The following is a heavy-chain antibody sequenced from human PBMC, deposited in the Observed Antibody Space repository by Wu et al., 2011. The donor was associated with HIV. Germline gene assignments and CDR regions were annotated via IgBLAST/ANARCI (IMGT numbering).Heavy chain of an antibody. D-gene: IGHD2-2*01. J-gene: IGHJ4*02. CDR3: ARGMGPTAAMENYFDS. Sequence: QVHLVQSGPEVKKPGSSVKVSCEASGDTFSIYSVNWLRQAPGKAFEWTGGIIPNYSQKFQGRVTISTDESTHTAFLEMTGLTSDDTAIYYCARGMGPTAAMENYFDSWGPGEPSHRLL. CDR2: IIP. V-gene: IGHV1-69*16. CDR1: GDTFSIYS.